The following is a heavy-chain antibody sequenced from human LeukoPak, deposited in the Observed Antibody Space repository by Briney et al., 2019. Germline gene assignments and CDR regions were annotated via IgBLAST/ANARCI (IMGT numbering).Heavy chain of an antibody. Sequence: SETPSLTCAVYGGSFSGYYWSWIRQPPGKGLEWIGEINHSGSTNYNPSLKSRVTISVDTSKNQFSLKLSSVTAADTAVYYCARGVRYCSSTSCYFFFDYWGQGTLVTVSS. D-gene: IGHD2-2*01. CDR3: ARGVRYCSSTSCYFFFDY. J-gene: IGHJ4*02. CDR1: GGSFSGYY. CDR2: INHSGST. V-gene: IGHV4-34*01.